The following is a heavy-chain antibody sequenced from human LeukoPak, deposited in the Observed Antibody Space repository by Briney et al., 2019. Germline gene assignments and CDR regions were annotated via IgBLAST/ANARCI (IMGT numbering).Heavy chain of an antibody. CDR3: ARYFFSAFRWFDP. V-gene: IGHV4-34*01. CDR2: INHSGST. D-gene: IGHD2/OR15-2a*01. Sequence: PGGSLRLSCAASGFTFNSYTMNWVRQPPGKGLEWIGEINHSGSTNYNPSLKSRVTISVDTSKNQFSLKLSSVTAADTAVYYCARYFFSAFRWFDPWGQGTLVTVSS. CDR1: GFTFNSYT. J-gene: IGHJ5*02.